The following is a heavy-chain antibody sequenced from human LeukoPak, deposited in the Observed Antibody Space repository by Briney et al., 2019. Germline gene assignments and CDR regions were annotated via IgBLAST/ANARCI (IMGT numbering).Heavy chain of an antibody. J-gene: IGHJ5*02. CDR2: ISSSAAYI. CDR1: GFTFSSYS. D-gene: IGHD5-18*01. Sequence: GGSLSLSCAASGFTFSSYSMTWVRQGPGKVLEWVSSISSSAAYIYYADSVKGRFTISRDNARNSLYLQMNSLRAEDTAVYYCARGRLDGGYSYLDWFDPWGQGTLVTVSS. CDR3: ARGRLDGGYSYLDWFDP. V-gene: IGHV3-21*01.